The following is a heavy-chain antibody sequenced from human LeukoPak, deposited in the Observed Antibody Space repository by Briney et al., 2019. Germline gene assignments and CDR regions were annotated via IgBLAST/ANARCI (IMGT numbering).Heavy chain of an antibody. J-gene: IGHJ6*02. V-gene: IGHV3-7*04. Sequence: GGSLRLSCAASGFTFSSYWMSWVRQAPGKGLEWVANIKQDGSEKYYVDSVKGRFTISRDNAKNSLYLQMNSLGAEDTAVYYCARVSPLRYFDWLPADYYYHYGMDVWGQGTTVTVSS. D-gene: IGHD3-9*01. CDR1: GFTFSSYW. CDR2: IKQDGSEK. CDR3: ARVSPLRYFDWLPADYYYHYGMDV.